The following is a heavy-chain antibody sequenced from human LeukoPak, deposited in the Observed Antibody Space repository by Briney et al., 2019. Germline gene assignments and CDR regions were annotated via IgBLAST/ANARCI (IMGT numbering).Heavy chain of an antibody. CDR2: ISSSGSTI. D-gene: IGHD6-6*01. J-gene: IGHJ4*02. CDR1: GFTFSSYK. V-gene: IGHV3-48*03. CDR3: ARGAYSSSSFDY. Sequence: PGGSLRLSCAASGFTFSSYKMNWVRQAPGKGLEWVSYISSSGSTIYYADSVKGRFTISRDNAKNSLYLQMNSLRAEDTAVYYCARGAYSSSSFDYWGQGTLVTVSS.